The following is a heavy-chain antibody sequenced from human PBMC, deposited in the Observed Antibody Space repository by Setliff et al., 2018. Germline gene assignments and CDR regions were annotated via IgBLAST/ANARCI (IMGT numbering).Heavy chain of an antibody. J-gene: IGHJ4*02. CDR3: ARGRLLYVGDSHYFDN. D-gene: IGHD4-17*01. V-gene: IGHV4-61*09. CDR1: GGSLSSGPYY. CDR2: ICTSGTT. Sequence: PSETLSLTCTVSGGSLSSGPYYWTWVRQPAGKGLEWIGHICTSGTTNYSPSLRSRVTISADTSKNQFSLQLNSVTATDTAVYYCARGRLLYVGDSHYFDNWGQGTLVTVSS.